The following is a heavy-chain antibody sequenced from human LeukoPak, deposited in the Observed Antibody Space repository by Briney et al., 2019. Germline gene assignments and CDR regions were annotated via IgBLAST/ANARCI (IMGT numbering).Heavy chain of an antibody. CDR3: ARKAGYYNGSGDY. CDR1: GFTVRSNY. V-gene: IGHV3-23*01. J-gene: IGHJ4*02. CDR2: IGGSGYNT. D-gene: IGHD3-10*01. Sequence: GGSLRLSCAASGFTVRSNYMNWVRQAPGKGLEWVSTIGGSGYNTYYADSLKGRFTISRDNSKNTLYLQMNSLRAEDTAVYYCARKAGYYNGSGDYWGQGTLVTVSS.